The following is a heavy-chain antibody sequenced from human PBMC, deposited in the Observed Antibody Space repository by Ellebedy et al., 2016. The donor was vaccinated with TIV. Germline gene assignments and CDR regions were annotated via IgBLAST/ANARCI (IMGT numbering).Heavy chain of an antibody. Sequence: AASVKVSCKASGYTFNSYPIHWVRQAPGQSLEWMGWVNAGDGNTRYSQKFQGRVTFARDTSASTAYMELSSLRSEDTAVYYCAKDINSGGNPHYSLDYWGQGTLVSVSS. CDR2: VNAGDGNT. J-gene: IGHJ4*02. CDR3: AKDINSGGNPHYSLDY. D-gene: IGHD4-23*01. CDR1: GYTFNSYP. V-gene: IGHV1-3*01.